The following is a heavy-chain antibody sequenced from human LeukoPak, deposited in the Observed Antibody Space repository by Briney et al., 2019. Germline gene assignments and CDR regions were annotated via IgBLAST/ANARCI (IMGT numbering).Heavy chain of an antibody. Sequence: ASVKVSCKASGYTFTGYYMHWVRQAPGQGLEWMGWINPNSGDTKYAQKFQGRVTVTRDTSISTAYMELSRLRSDDTAVYYCARDNCSSTSCFGFFDYWGQGTLVTVSS. D-gene: IGHD2-2*01. CDR1: GYTFTGYY. J-gene: IGHJ4*02. CDR2: INPNSGDT. V-gene: IGHV1-2*02. CDR3: ARDNCSSTSCFGFFDY.